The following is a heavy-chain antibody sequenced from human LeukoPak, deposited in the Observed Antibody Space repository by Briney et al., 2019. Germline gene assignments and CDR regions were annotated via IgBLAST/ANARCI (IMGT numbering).Heavy chain of an antibody. CDR1: GFTFSSYS. CDR3: AREPTFWSGYATDY. Sequence: PGGSLRLSCAASGFTFSSYSMNWVRQAPGKGLEWVSSISSSSGYIYYADSVKGRFTISRDNAKNSLYLQMNSLRAEDTAVYYCAREPTFWSGYATDYWGQGTLVTVSS. D-gene: IGHD3-3*01. J-gene: IGHJ4*02. V-gene: IGHV3-21*01. CDR2: ISSSSGYI.